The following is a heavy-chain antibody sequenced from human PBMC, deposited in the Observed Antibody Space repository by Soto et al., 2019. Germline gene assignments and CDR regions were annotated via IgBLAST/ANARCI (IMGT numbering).Heavy chain of an antibody. CDR3: AIGRGGATGGGLDY. J-gene: IGHJ4*02. D-gene: IGHD3-10*01. CDR2: INPNSGAT. V-gene: IGHV1-8*01. Sequence: QVQLVQSGAEVKKPGASVRVSCKASGFSFTNFGVHWVRQASGQGLEWVGWINPNSGATVFVQQFQGRASMTWNTSISTAHIEVSGLIVEDTGVYYCAIGRGGATGGGLDYWGQGTLVIVSS. CDR1: GFSFTNFG.